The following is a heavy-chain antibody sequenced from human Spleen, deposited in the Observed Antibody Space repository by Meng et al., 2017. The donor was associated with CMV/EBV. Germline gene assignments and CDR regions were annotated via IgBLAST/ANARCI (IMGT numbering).Heavy chain of an antibody. D-gene: IGHD1-26*01. CDR1: GFTFSGYW. V-gene: IGHV3-7*01. CDR2: INQDGTEK. J-gene: IGHJ4*02. CDR3: ARDLWVGATAGDFDY. Sequence: GESLKISCAASGFTFSGYWMTWVRQAPGRGLEWVANINQDGTEKSYVDSVKGRFTISRDNAKNSLYLQINSLRAEDTAVYYCARDLWVGATAGDFDYWGQGTLVTVSS.